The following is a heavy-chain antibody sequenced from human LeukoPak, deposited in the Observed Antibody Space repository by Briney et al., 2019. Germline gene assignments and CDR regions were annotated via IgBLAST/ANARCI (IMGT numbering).Heavy chain of an antibody. D-gene: IGHD3-9*01. J-gene: IGHJ3*02. CDR1: GFTFSSYS. CDR3: ARVPVLRYFDWPGDAFDI. CDR2: ISSSSSYI. V-gene: IGHV3-21*01. Sequence: GSLRLSCAASGFTFSSYSMNWVRQAPGKGLEWVSSISSSSSYIYYADSVKGRFTISRDNAKNSLYLQMNSLRAEDTAVYYCARVPVLRYFDWPGDAFDIWGQGTMVTVSS.